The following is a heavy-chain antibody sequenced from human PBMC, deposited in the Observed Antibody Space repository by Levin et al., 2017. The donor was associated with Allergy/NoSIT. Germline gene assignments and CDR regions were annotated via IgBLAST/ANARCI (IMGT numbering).Heavy chain of an antibody. D-gene: IGHD3-3*01. CDR2: ISGSGGST. CDR1: GFTFSSYA. Sequence: PGGSLRLSCAASGFTFSSYAMSWVRQAPGKGLEWVSAISGSGGSTYYADSVKGRFTISRDNSKNTLYLQMNSLRAEDTAVYYCATPPQIDDFWSAEPGYWGQGTLVTVSS. J-gene: IGHJ4*02. V-gene: IGHV3-23*01. CDR3: ATPPQIDDFWSAEPGY.